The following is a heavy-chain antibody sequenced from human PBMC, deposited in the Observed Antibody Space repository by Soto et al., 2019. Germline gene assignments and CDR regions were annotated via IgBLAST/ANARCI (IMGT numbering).Heavy chain of an antibody. Sequence: EVQVLESGGGLVQPGGSLRLSCAASGFTFSNCAMTWVRQAPGKGLEWVSAVSGGGDYTYYADSVKGRFTISRDNSKSTLYLQMNSLRAEDTALYYCAKGAAVGPTHFDYWGQGTLVTVSS. J-gene: IGHJ4*02. D-gene: IGHD1-26*01. V-gene: IGHV3-23*01. CDR2: VSGGGDYT. CDR3: AKGAAVGPTHFDY. CDR1: GFTFSNCA.